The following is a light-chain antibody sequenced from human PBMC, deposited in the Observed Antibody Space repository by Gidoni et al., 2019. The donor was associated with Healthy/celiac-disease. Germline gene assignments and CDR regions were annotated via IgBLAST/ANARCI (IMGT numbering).Light chain of an antibody. CDR2: QDS. Sequence: SYELTQTPSVSVSPGQTASITCSVDKLGDKYACWYQQKPGQSPVLVIYQDSKRPSGIPERFSGSNSGNTDTLTISGTQAMDEADYYCQAWDSSTVVFGGGTKLTVL. J-gene: IGLJ2*01. V-gene: IGLV3-1*01. CDR3: QAWDSSTVV. CDR1: KLGDKY.